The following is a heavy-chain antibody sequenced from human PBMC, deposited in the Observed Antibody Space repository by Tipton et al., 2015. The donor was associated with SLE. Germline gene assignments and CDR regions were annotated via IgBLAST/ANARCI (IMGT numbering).Heavy chain of an antibody. V-gene: IGHV3-NL1*01. J-gene: IGHJ4*02. CDR3: ARKKVDTAMVFDY. Sequence: SLRLSCAASGFTFSSYGMHWVRQAPGKGLEWVSVIYSGGSTYYADSVKGRFTISRDNSKNTLYLQMNSLRAEDTAVYYCARKKVDTAMVFDYWGQGTLVTVSS. D-gene: IGHD5-18*01. CDR1: GFTFSSYG. CDR2: IYSGGST.